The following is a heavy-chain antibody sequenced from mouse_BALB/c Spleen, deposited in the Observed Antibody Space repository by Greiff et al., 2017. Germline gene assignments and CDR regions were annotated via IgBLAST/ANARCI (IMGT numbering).Heavy chain of an antibody. J-gene: IGHJ2*01. CDR3: ATSSTYDDY. V-gene: IGHV5-4*02. Sequence: DVKLVESGGGLVKPGGSLKLSCAASGFTFSDYYMYWVRQTPEKRLEWVATISDGGSYTYYPDSVKGRFTISRDNAKNNLYLQMSSLKSEDTAMYYCATSSTYDDYWGQGTTLTVSS. CDR1: GFTFSDYY. D-gene: IGHD2-12*01. CDR2: ISDGGSYT.